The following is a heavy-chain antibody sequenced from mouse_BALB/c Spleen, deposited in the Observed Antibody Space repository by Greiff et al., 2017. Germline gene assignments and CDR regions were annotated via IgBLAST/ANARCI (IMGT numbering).Heavy chain of an antibody. V-gene: IGHV1-15*01. Sequence: VQLVESGAELVRPGASVTLSCKASGYTFTDYEMHWVKQTPVHGLEWIGAIDPETGGTAYNQKFKGKATLTADKSSSTAYMELRSLTSEDSAVYYCAREEYGYFDYWGQGTTLTVSS. CDR2: IDPETGGT. D-gene: IGHD1-1*01. CDR1: GYTFTDYE. J-gene: IGHJ2*01. CDR3: AREEYGYFDY.